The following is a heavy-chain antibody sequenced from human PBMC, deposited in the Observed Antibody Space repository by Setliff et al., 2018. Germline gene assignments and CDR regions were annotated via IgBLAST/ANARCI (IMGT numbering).Heavy chain of an antibody. V-gene: IGHV1-69*05. CDR2: TIPNFGTT. CDR1: GGTFSSYG. CDR3: AREGVDTRSSTDYRYYMDV. J-gene: IGHJ6*03. Sequence: SVKVSCKASGGTFSSYGISWVRQAPGQGLEWLGGTIPNFGTTNYAQGFQGRVTIITDESTSTAYMELSSLRFEDTAVYYCAREGVDTRSSTDYRYYMDVWGKGTTVTVSS. D-gene: IGHD5-18*01.